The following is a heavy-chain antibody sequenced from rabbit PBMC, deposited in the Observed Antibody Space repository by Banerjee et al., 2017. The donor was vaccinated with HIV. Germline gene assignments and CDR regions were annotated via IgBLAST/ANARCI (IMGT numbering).Heavy chain of an antibody. CDR2: INAVTGSGNT. CDR3: ARSINWSNRGLNL. J-gene: IGHJ4*01. CDR1: GFSFSNKAV. Sequence: LEESGGGLVKPEGSLKLSCTASGFSFSNKAVMCWVRQAPGKGLEWIACINAVTGSGNTYYASWAKGRFTISKTSSTTVTLQMTSLTAADTATYFCARSINWSNRGLNLWGQGTLVTVS. D-gene: IGHD1-1*01. V-gene: IGHV1S45*01.